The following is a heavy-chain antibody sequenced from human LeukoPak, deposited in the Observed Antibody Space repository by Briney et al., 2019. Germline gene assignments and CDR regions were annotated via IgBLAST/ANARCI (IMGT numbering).Heavy chain of an antibody. D-gene: IGHD2-2*01. CDR2: INAGNGNI. CDR3: ARGYCSSTSCYMDV. J-gene: IGHJ6*02. CDR1: GHTSTTYA. V-gene: IGHV1-3*01. Sequence: ASVKVSCKASGHTSTTYAIHWVRQAPGQGLEWMGWINAGNGNIKYSQKFQGRVTITGDTSASTAYMELSSLRSEDTAVYYCARGYCSSTSCYMDVWGQGTTVTISS.